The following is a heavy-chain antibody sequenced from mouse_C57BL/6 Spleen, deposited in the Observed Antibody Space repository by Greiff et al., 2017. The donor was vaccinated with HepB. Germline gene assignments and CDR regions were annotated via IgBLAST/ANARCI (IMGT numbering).Heavy chain of an antibody. D-gene: IGHD1-1*01. J-gene: IGHJ1*03. CDR1: GYTFTSYW. CDR3: ARKNYYGSSYGYFDV. V-gene: IGHV1-59*01. CDR2: IDPSDSYT. Sequence: QVQLQQPGAELVRPGTSVKLSCKASGYTFTSYWMHWVKQRPGPGLEWIGVIDPSDSYTNYNQKFKGKATLTVDTSSSTAYMQLSSLTSEDSAVYYCARKNYYGSSYGYFDVWGTGTTVTVSS.